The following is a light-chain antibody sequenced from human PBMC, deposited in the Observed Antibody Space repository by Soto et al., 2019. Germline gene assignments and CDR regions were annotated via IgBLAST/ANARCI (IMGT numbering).Light chain of an antibody. V-gene: IGKV3-20*01. CDR1: QSVTSNS. CDR2: SAS. J-gene: IGKJ1*01. Sequence: EVVLTQSPGTLSLSPGEGAALSCRASQSVTSNSVAWYRQKPGQAPRLLMYSASNRAVGIPDRFGGSGSGTNFTLTISRLEPEDFAVYYCQQYSTSPWTFGQGTIVDI. CDR3: QQYSTSPWT.